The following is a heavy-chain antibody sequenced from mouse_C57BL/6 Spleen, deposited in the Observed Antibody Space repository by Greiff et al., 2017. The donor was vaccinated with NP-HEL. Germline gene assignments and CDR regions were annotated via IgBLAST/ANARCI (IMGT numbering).Heavy chain of an antibody. J-gene: IGHJ2*01. Sequence: VQLQQPGAELVRPGSSVKLSCKASGYTFTSYWMHWVKQRPIQGLEWIGNIDPSDSETHYNQKFKDKATLTVDKSSSTAYMQLSSLTSEDSAVYYWARRGNWGHFDYWGQGTTLTVSS. CDR1: GYTFTSYW. CDR3: ARRGNWGHFDY. D-gene: IGHD4-1*01. CDR2: IDPSDSET. V-gene: IGHV1-52*01.